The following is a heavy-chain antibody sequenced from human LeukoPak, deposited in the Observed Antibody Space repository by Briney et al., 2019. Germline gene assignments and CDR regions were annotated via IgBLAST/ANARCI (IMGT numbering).Heavy chain of an antibody. CDR3: ARGRGYCSGGSCYSPTSDY. J-gene: IGHJ4*02. D-gene: IGHD2-15*01. Sequence: PSETLSLTCAVYGGSFSGYYWSWIRQPPGKGPEWVGEINHSGSTNYNPSLKSRVTISVDTSKNQFSLKLSSVTAADTAVYYCARGRGYCSGGSCYSPTSDYWGQGTLVTVSS. V-gene: IGHV4-34*01. CDR2: INHSGST. CDR1: GGSFSGYY.